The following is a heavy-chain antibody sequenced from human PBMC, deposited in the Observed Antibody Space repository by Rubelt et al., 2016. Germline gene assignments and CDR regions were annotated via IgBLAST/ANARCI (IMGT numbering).Heavy chain of an antibody. D-gene: IGHD5-24*01. CDR2: IWYAGSNK. CDR3: ARDSGEMAYPPLDY. V-gene: IGHV3-33*01. CDR1: GFTFSSYG. Sequence: QVQLVESGGGVVQPGRSLRLSCAASGFTFSSYGMHWVRQAPGKGLEWVAVIWYAGSNKYYADSVKGRFTIFRDNSKNTLYLEMNSLRAEDTAVYYCARDSGEMAYPPLDYWGQGTLVTVSS. J-gene: IGHJ4*02.